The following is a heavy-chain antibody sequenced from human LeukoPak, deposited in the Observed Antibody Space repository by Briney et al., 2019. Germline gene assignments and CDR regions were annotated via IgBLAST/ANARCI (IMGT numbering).Heavy chain of an antibody. D-gene: IGHD3-10*01. CDR2: ISWNSGSI. J-gene: IGHJ6*03. CDR1: GFTFDDYA. Sequence: GGSLRLSCAASGFTFDDYAMHWVRQAPGKGLEWVSGISWNSGSIGYADSVKGRFTISRDNAKNSLYLQMNSLRAEDTAVYYCARDLLYYYGSGSQYYYYYMDVWGKGTTVTVSS. V-gene: IGHV3-9*01. CDR3: ARDLLYYYGSGSQYYYYYMDV.